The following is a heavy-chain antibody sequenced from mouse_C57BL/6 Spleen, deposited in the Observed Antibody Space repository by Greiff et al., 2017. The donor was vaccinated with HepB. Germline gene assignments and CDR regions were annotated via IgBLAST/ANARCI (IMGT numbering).Heavy chain of an antibody. V-gene: IGHV14-4*01. J-gene: IGHJ2*01. Sequence: EVKLVESGAELVRPGASVKLSCTASGFNIKDDYMHWVKQRPEQGLEWIGWIDPENGDTEYASKFQGKATITADTSSNTAYLQLSSLTSEDTAVYYCTARVYGNYWGQGTTLTVSS. D-gene: IGHD2-1*01. CDR3: TARVYGNY. CDR1: GFNIKDDY. CDR2: IDPENGDT.